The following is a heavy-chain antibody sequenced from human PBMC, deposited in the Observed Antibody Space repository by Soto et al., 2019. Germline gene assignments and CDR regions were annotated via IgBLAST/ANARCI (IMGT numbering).Heavy chain of an antibody. Sequence: ASVKVSCKASGYILTGYYMHWVRQAPGQGPQWLGVIRPTDGSTNYAQRFQGRVAMTRDTSTNTVYMEMSSLRSEDTAVYYCARGPALSLYDFSGYRDSFEYWGHGPLVTVSS. V-gene: IGHV1-46*01. J-gene: IGHJ4*01. D-gene: IGHD3-22*01. CDR3: ARGPALSLYDFSGYRDSFEY. CDR2: IRPTDGST. CDR1: GYILTGYY.